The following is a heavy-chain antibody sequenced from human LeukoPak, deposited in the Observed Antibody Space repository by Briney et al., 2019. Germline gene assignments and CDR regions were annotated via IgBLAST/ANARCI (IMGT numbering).Heavy chain of an antibody. D-gene: IGHD6-19*01. J-gene: IGHJ6*03. CDR3: ARSHGGSSGWYDYYYYMDV. Sequence: SETLSLTCAVSGYSISGGYYWGWIRQPPGKGLEWIRSIYHSGSTYYNPSLKSRVTISVDTSKNQFSLKLSSVTAADTAVYYCARSHGGSSGWYDYYYYMDVWGKGTTVTVSS. CDR2: IYHSGST. CDR1: GYSISGGYY. V-gene: IGHV4-38-2*01.